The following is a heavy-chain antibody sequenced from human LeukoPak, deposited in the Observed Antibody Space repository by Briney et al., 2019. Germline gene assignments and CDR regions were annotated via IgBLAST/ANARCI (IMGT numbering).Heavy chain of an antibody. J-gene: IGHJ4*02. V-gene: IGHV3-30-3*01. CDR1: GFTFSSYA. CDR2: ISYDGSNK. Sequence: GGSLRLSCAASGFTFSSYAMHWVRQAPGKGLEWVAVISYDGSNKYYADSVKGRFTISRDNSKNTLYPQMNSLRAEDTAVYYCARGGTMYYYDGTFDYWGQGTLVTVSS. D-gene: IGHD3-22*01. CDR3: ARGGTMYYYDGTFDY.